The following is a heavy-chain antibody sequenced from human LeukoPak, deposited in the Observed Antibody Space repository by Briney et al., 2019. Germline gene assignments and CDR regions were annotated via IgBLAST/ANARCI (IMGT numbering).Heavy chain of an antibody. D-gene: IGHD1-26*01. CDR3: ARKLRLGGNWFDP. CDR2: IIPISGTT. CDR1: GGTFTSYA. V-gene: IGHV1-69*15. Sequence: SVKVSCKTSGGTFTSYAITWVRQAPGQGLEWMGKIIPISGTTNYAQKFQGRVTFTADESTSTAYMELSSLRSEDTALYYCARKLRLGGNWFDPWGQGTLVTVPS. J-gene: IGHJ5*02.